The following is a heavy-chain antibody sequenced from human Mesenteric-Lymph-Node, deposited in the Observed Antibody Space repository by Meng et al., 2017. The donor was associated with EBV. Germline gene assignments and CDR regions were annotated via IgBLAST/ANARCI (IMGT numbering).Heavy chain of an antibody. CDR2: LNAANGNT. V-gene: IGHV1-3*01. J-gene: IGHJ4*02. CDR1: GYSFTTYA. D-gene: IGHD6-13*01. Sequence: VPLVQVGLAGKNPGASVKFYCKAFGYSFTTYAIHWVRQAPGQRLEFVGWLNAANGNTRYSQRLQGRVTLTSDTSASTAYMELTSLISEDAAVYYCVREGSSWYGGGFYDYWGQGTLVTVSS. CDR3: VREGSSWYGGGFYDY.